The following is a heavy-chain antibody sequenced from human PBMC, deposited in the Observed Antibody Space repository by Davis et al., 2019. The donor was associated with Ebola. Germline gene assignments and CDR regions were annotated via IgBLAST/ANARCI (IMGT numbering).Heavy chain of an antibody. V-gene: IGHV4-34*01. CDR3: AGQGYPQRYYYYGMDV. J-gene: IGHJ6*02. Sequence: SETLSLTCTVSGGSITGYYWSWIRQPPGKGLEWIGEINHSGSTYYNPSLKSRVTISVDTSKNQFSLKLSSVTAADTAVYYCAGQGYPQRYYYYGMDVWGQGTTVTVSS. CDR1: GGSITGYY. CDR2: INHSGST. D-gene: IGHD2-2*01.